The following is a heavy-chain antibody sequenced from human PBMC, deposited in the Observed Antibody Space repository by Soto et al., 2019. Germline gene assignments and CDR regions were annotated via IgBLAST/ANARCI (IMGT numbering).Heavy chain of an antibody. J-gene: IGHJ4*02. CDR1: GFTFSSYA. D-gene: IGHD6-19*01. CDR3: AKSGLIAVAALFDY. CDR2: ISGSGGST. Sequence: PGGSLRLSCAASGFTFSSYAMSWVRQAPGKGLEWVSAISGSGGSTYYADSVKGRFTISRDNSKNTLYLQMNSLRAGDTAVYYCAKSGLIAVAALFDYWGQGTLVTVSS. V-gene: IGHV3-23*01.